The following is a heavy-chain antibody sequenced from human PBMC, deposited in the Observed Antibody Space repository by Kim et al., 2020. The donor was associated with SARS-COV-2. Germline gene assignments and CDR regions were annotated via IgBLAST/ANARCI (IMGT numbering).Heavy chain of an antibody. CDR3: AREWPAGRGGSFDY. CDR2: IWYDGSNK. CDR1: GFTFSSYG. J-gene: IGHJ4*02. Sequence: GGSLRLSCAASGFTFSSYGMHWVRQAPGKGLEWVAVIWYDGSNKYYADSVKGRFTISRDNSKNTLYLQMNSQRAEDTAVYYCAREWPAGRGGSFDYWGQGNLVTLSS. V-gene: IGHV3-33*01. D-gene: IGHD2-2*01.